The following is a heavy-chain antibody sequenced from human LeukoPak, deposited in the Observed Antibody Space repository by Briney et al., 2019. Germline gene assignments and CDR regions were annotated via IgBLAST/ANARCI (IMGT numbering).Heavy chain of an antibody. CDR1: GFTFDDYG. Sequence: PGGSLRLSCAASGFTFDDYGMTWVRQAPGKGLEWVANINWNGGSTTFADSVKGRFTISRDNAKNSLYLQMNSLRAEDTAVYYCASHYGDYSFFDYWGQGTLVTVSS. D-gene: IGHD4-17*01. J-gene: IGHJ4*02. CDR3: ASHYGDYSFFDY. CDR2: INWNGGST. V-gene: IGHV3-20*04.